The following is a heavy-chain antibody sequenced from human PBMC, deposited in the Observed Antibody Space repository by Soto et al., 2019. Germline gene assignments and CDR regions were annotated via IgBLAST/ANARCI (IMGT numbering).Heavy chain of an antibody. J-gene: IGHJ4*02. CDR3: ARTSQRGVAALYYFYS. CDR1: GGSISSGGYY. D-gene: IGHD2-15*01. V-gene: IGHV4-31*03. CDR2: IYYSGST. Sequence: SETLSLTCTVSGGSISSGGYYWSWIRQHPGKGLEWIGYIYYSGSTYYNPSLKSRVTISVDTSKNQFSLKLSSVTAADTAVYYCARTSQRGVAALYYFYSWGQRNLVTVSS.